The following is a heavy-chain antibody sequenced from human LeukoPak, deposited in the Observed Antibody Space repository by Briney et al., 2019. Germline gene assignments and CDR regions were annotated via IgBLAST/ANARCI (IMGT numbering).Heavy chain of an antibody. V-gene: IGHV3-30*04. Sequence: PGGSLRLSCAASGFTFSSYAMHWVRQAPGKGLEWVPVISYDGSDKYYADSVKGRFTISRDNSKNTLYLQMNSLRAEDTAVYYCARDSEPVVPAATDNYFDYWGQGTLVTVSS. CDR1: GFTFSSYA. CDR2: ISYDGSDK. J-gene: IGHJ4*02. CDR3: ARDSEPVVPAATDNYFDY. D-gene: IGHD2-2*01.